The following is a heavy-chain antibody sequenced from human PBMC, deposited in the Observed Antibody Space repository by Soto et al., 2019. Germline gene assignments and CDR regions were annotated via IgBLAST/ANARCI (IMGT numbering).Heavy chain of an antibody. CDR2: IYWDDDK. CDR1: GFSLSTSGVG. V-gene: IGHV2-5*02. D-gene: IGHD3-9*01. Sequence: QITLKESGPTLVKPTQTLTLTCTFSGFSLSTSGVGVGWIRQPPGKALEWLALIYWDDDKRYSPSVKSRLTISTDTSQSPLHLTMTKLVSVDTATYYRAHRSGLVMGGLDVWVQGPTVTFSS. J-gene: IGHJ6*02. CDR3: AHRSGLVMGGLDV.